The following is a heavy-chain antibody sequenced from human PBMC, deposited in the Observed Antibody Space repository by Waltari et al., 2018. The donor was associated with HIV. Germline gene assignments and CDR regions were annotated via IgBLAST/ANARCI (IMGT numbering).Heavy chain of an antibody. V-gene: IGHV4-38-2*02. CDR3: ARDREYQLLPPYGMDV. J-gene: IGHJ6*02. D-gene: IGHD2-2*01. CDR1: GYSISSGHY. CDR2: IYHSGST. Sequence: QVQLQESGPGLVKPSETLSLTCAVSGYSISSGHYWGWIRQPPGKGLEWIGSIYHSGSTYYNPSLKSRVTISVDTSKNQFSLKLSSVTAADTAVYYCARDREYQLLPPYGMDVWGQGTTVTVSS.